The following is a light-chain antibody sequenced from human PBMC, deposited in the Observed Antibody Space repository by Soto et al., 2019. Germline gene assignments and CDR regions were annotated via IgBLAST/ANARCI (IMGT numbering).Light chain of an antibody. CDR1: QSVSMD. CDR2: AAS. V-gene: IGKV3-11*01. J-gene: IGKJ5*01. CDR3: QQHNNYPRT. Sequence: EIEVNQSPSSLPASIGERATISCRASQSVSMDLAWYQQKPGQAPSLLIYAASSLPAGVPSRFSGNGSETDFTLTISSLQPEDFATYYCQQHNNYPRTFGQGTRLEIK.